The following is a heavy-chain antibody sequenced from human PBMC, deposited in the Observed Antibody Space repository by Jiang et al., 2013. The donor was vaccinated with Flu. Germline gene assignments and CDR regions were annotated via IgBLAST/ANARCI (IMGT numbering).Heavy chain of an antibody. D-gene: IGHD1-26*01. J-gene: IGHJ4*02. CDR1: GFSLSTSGMC. Sequence: TCTFSGFSLSTSGMCVSWIRQPPGKALEWLARIDWDDDKYYSTSLKTRLTVSKDTSKNQVVLTMTNMDPVDTATYYCARISRIVGATNYFDYWGQGTLVTVSS. CDR3: ARISRIVGATNYFDY. CDR2: IDWDDDK. V-gene: IGHV2-70*11.